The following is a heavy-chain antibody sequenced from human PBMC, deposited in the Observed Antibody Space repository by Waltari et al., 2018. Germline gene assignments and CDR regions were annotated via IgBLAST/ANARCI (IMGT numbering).Heavy chain of an antibody. CDR1: GGSFSGYY. J-gene: IGHJ1*01. V-gene: IGHV4-34*01. CDR3: ARTAYCSSTSCQGREYFQH. Sequence: QVQLQQWGAGLLKPSETLSLTCAVYGGSFSGYYWIWIRQPPGKGLEWIGEIQHSGSTNYNPSLKSRVTISVDTSKNQFSLKLSSVTAADTAVYYCARTAYCSSTSCQGREYFQHWGQGTLVTVSS. D-gene: IGHD2-2*01. CDR2: IQHSGST.